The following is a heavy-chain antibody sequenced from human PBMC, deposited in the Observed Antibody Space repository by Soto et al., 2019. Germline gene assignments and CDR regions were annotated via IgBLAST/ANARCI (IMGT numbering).Heavy chain of an antibody. Sequence: QLQLQESGPGLVKPSETLSLTCTVSGGSISSSSYYWGWIRQPPGKGLEWIGSIYYSGSTYYNPSLKSRVTISVDTSKNQFSLKLSSVTAADTAVYYCARSIAAAGTGGNWFDPWGQGTLVTVSS. CDR2: IYYSGST. D-gene: IGHD6-13*01. CDR3: ARSIAAAGTGGNWFDP. J-gene: IGHJ5*02. V-gene: IGHV4-39*01. CDR1: GGSISSSSYY.